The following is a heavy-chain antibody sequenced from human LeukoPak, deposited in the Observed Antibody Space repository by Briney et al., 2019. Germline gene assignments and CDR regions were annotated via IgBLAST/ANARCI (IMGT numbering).Heavy chain of an antibody. CDR1: GGSFSGYY. J-gene: IGHJ4*02. V-gene: IGHV4-34*01. CDR3: ARDPIPDYFDY. CDR2: INHSGST. Sequence: SETLSLTCAVYGGSFSGYYWSWIRQPPGKGLEWIGEINHSGSTNYNPSLKSRVTISVDTSKNQFSLKLSSVTAADTAVYYCARDPIPDYFDYWGQGTLVTVSS.